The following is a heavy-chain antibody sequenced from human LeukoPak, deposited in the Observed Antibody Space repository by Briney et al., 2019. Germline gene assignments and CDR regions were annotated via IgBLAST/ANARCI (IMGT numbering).Heavy chain of an antibody. CDR1: GFTFSSHW. V-gene: IGHV3-30-3*01. CDR3: ARDSFGYCSGGSCYGGFDY. J-gene: IGHJ4*02. D-gene: IGHD2-15*01. Sequence: GGSLRLSCAASGFTFSSHWMSWVRQAPGKGLEWVAVISYDGSNKYYADSVKGRFTISRDNSKNTLYLQMNSLRAEDTAVYYCARDSFGYCSGGSCYGGFDYWGQGTLVTVSS. CDR2: ISYDGSNK.